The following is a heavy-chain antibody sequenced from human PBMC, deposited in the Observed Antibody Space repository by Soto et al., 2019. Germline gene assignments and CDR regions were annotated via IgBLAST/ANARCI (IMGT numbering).Heavy chain of an antibody. V-gene: IGHV3-33*05. D-gene: IGHD3-16*01. CDR1: GFTFRSNV. CDR3: ARWGTTGGLDV. J-gene: IGHJ1*01. Sequence: QVQLVESGGGVVQPGTSLRLSCVGSGFTFRSNVLHWVRQAPGKGLEWVALTSYDGSNKDYGDSVKGRFTISRDNSRNTVDLQMDSLRREDTALYYCARWGTTGGLDVWGQGTLVSVSS. CDR2: TSYDGSNK.